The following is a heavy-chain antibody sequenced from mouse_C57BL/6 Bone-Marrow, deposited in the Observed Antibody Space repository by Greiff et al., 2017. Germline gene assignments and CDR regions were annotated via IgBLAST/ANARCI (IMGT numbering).Heavy chain of an antibody. CDR1: GYTFTSYW. CDR3: ARSGYYGSSYSWFAY. V-gene: IGHV1-50*01. CDR2: IDPSDSYT. Sequence: QVQLQQSGAELVKPGASVKLSCTASGYTFTSYWMQWVKQRPGQGLEWIGEIDPSDSYTNYNQKFKGKATLTVDTSSSTAYMQLSSRTSEDSAVYYCARSGYYGSSYSWFAYWGQGTLVTVSA. J-gene: IGHJ3*01. D-gene: IGHD1-1*01.